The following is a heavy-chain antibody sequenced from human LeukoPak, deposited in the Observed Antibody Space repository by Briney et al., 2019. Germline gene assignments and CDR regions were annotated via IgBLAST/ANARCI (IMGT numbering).Heavy chain of an antibody. Sequence: GASVKDSCKASGYTFTGYYMHWVRQAPGQGLEWMGWINPNSGGTNYAQKFQGRVTMTRDTSISTAYMELSRLRSDDTAVFYCARDARFNDPRTNLEKLPRKIYYYYYYMDVWGKGTTVTVSS. D-gene: IGHD3-16*01. CDR2: INPNSGGT. CDR3: ARDARFNDPRTNLEKLPRKIYYYYYYMDV. V-gene: IGHV1-2*02. J-gene: IGHJ6*03. CDR1: GYTFTGYY.